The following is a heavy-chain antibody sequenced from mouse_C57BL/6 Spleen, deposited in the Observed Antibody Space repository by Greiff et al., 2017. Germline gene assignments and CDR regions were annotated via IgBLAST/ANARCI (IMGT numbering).Heavy chain of an antibody. J-gene: IGHJ3*01. CDR2: IHPSDSDT. CDR3: AILDGNYGGFAY. CDR1: GYTFTSYW. Sequence: VQLQQPGAELVKPGASVKVSCKASGYTFTSYWMHWVKQRPGQGLEWIGRIHPSDSDTNYNQKFKGKATLTVDKSSSTAYMQLSSLTSEDSAVYDCAILDGNYGGFAYWGQGTLVTVSA. D-gene: IGHD2-1*01. V-gene: IGHV1-74*01.